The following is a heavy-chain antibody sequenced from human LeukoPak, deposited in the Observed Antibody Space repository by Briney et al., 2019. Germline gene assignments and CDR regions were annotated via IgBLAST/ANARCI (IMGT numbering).Heavy chain of an antibody. D-gene: IGHD2-2*01. CDR2: ICSTSRCI. Sequence: GGSLRLSCAASGFTFSNAWMNWVRQAPGKGLEWVSSICSTSRCIFYADSVKGRFTISRDNAKSSLYLQMNDLRAEDTAVYYCVRHGDTDSCLANWGQGTLVTVSS. CDR1: GFTFSNAW. V-gene: IGHV3-21*01. J-gene: IGHJ4*02. CDR3: VRHGDTDSCLAN.